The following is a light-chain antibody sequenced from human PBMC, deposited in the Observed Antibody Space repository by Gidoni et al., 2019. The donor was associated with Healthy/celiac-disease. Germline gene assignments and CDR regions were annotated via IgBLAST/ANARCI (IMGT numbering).Light chain of an antibody. CDR3: QAWDSSIVV. CDR1: KLGDKY. J-gene: IGLJ2*01. CDR2: QDT. Sequence: SYELTQPPSVSVSPGQTASITCSGDKLGDKYACWYQQKPCQSPVLVIYQDTKRPSGIPERFSGSKSGNTATLTISGTQAMDEADYYCQAWDSSIVVFGGGTKLTVL. V-gene: IGLV3-1*01.